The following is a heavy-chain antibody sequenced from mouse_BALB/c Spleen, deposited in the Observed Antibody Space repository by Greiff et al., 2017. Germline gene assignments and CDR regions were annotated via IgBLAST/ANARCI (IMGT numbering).Heavy chain of an antibody. V-gene: IGHV14-4*02. CDR3: NGKFAY. CDR1: GFNINDYY. CDR2: IDPENGDT. J-gene: IGHJ3*01. D-gene: IGHD1-1*01. Sequence: VQLKQSGAELVRSGASVKLSCTASGFNINDYYMHWVKQRPEQGLEWIGWIDPENGDTESAPKFQGKAAMTAYTSSNTAYLQLSSLTSEDTAVFFCNGKFAYWGQGTLVTVSA.